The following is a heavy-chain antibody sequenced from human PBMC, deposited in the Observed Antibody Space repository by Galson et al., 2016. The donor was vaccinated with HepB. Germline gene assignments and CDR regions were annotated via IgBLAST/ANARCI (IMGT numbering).Heavy chain of an antibody. Sequence: SVKVSCKASGGTFSSFAISWVRQAPGQGPEWMGGIMPLYGTPNYAQNFQGRLTITADESTTTAYMELSSLRSEDTAVYYCAKPRGSHGYFDYWGQETLVTVSS. V-gene: IGHV1-69*13. CDR2: IMPLYGTP. D-gene: IGHD1-26*01. J-gene: IGHJ4*02. CDR3: AKPRGSHGYFDY. CDR1: GGTFSSFA.